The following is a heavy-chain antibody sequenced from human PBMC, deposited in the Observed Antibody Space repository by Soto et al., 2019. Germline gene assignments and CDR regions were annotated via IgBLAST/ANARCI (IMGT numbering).Heavy chain of an antibody. CDR1: GLSISSND. J-gene: IGHJ4*01. Sequence: PGGSLRLSCAASGLSISSNDMSWVRQAPGKGLECVSIIYSTDNTFYLDSVKGRFIISRDNSKNTVYLQMNSLRADDTAVYYCARGSLYWGQGTLDTVSS. V-gene: IGHV3-66*01. CDR2: IYSTDNT. CDR3: ARGSLY.